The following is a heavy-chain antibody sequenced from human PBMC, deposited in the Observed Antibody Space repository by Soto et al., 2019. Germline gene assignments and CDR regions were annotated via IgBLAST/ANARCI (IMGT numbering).Heavy chain of an antibody. J-gene: IGHJ4*02. CDR2: ISYDGSNK. CDR1: GFTFSSYA. D-gene: IGHD6-19*01. V-gene: IGHV3-30-3*01. CDR3: AGDLYSSGWYDPFDY. Sequence: QVQLVESGGGVVQPGRSLRLSCAASGFTFSSYAMHWVRQAPGKGLEWVAVISYDGSNKYYADSVKGRFTISRDNSKNTLYLQMNSLRAEDTAVYYCAGDLYSSGWYDPFDYWGQGTLVTVSS.